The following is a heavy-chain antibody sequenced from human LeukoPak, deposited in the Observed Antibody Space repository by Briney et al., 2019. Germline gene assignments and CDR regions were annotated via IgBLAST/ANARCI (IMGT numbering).Heavy chain of an antibody. Sequence: GSLRLSCAASGFTFSSYGMHWVRQAPGKGLEWVAVISYDGSNKYYADSVKGRFTISRDNAKNSLYLQMNSLRAEDTAVYYCARVRGYPHYFDYWGQGTLVTVSS. CDR2: ISYDGSNK. CDR1: GFTFSSYG. V-gene: IGHV3-30*03. D-gene: IGHD3-3*01. CDR3: ARVRGYPHYFDY. J-gene: IGHJ4*02.